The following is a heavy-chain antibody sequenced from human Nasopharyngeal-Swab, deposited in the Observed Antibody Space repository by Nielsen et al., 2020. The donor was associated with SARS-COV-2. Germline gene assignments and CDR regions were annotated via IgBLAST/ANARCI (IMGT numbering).Heavy chain of an antibody. D-gene: IGHD3-3*01. CDR1: GGSISSSNW. Sequence: SETLSLTCAVSGGSISSSNWWSWVRQPPGKGLEWIGEIYHSGSTNYHPSLKSRVTISVDKSKNQFSLKLSSVTAADTAVYYCAALKRITIFGVVIQGQNWFDPWGQGTLVTVSS. J-gene: IGHJ5*02. V-gene: IGHV4-4*02. CDR2: IYHSGST. CDR3: AALKRITIFGVVIQGQNWFDP.